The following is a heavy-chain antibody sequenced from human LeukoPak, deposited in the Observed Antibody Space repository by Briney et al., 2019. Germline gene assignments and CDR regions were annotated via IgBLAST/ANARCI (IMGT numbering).Heavy chain of an antibody. Sequence: ASVKVSCKASGYTFTSYYMHWVRQAPGQGLEWMGIINPSGGSTSYAQKFQGRVTMTRDTSTSTVYMELSSLRSEDTVVYYCATDTPGWLQSPLYYYGMDVWGQGTTVTVSS. V-gene: IGHV1-46*01. CDR1: GYTFTSYY. CDR3: ATDTPGWLQSPLYYYGMDV. CDR2: INPSGGST. J-gene: IGHJ6*02. D-gene: IGHD5-24*01.